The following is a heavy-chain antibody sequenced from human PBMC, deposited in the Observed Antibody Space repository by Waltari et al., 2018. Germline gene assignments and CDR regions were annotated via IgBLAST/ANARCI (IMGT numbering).Heavy chain of an antibody. D-gene: IGHD1-7*01. CDR3: AKGLWELPPYYYYVMDV. CDR1: GFTFNSFG. V-gene: IGHV3-30*18. Sequence: QVQLVESGGGVVQPGGSLRLSCAASGFTFNSFGMHWVRQAPGKGIEWVALISNDGTDKYYGDSVKGRFTISRDNSRNTVHLQMDSLRAEDTAVYYCAKGLWELPPYYYYVMDVWGQGTTVTVSS. J-gene: IGHJ6*02. CDR2: ISNDGTDK.